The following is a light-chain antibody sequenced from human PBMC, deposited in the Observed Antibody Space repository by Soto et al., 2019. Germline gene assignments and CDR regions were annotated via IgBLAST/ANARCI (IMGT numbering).Light chain of an antibody. V-gene: IGLV2-14*03. CDR3: SSYAGSNNLRV. J-gene: IGLJ2*01. CDR2: GVT. CDR1: HNDIGTYDY. Sequence: QSALTQPTSVSGSPGQSITISCTGNHNDIGTYDYVSWYQQHPGRAPRLLIHGVTTRPSGISGRFSASKSGLTASLTISGLQPEDEADYYCSSYAGSNNLRVFGGGTKLTVL.